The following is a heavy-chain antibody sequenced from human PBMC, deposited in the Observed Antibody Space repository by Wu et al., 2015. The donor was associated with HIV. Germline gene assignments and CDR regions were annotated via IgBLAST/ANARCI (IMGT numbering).Heavy chain of an antibody. CDR2: INPNSGGT. CDR1: GYTFTGYY. Sequence: QVQLVQSGAEVKKPGASVKVSCKASGYTFTGYYMHWVRQAPGQGLEWMGWINPNSGGTNYAQKFQGRVTMTRDTSISTAYMELSRLRSDDTAVYYCARAQGLWFGDQGFYFDYWGQGTLVTVSS. J-gene: IGHJ4*02. V-gene: IGHV1-2*02. CDR3: ARAQGLWFGDQGFYFDY. D-gene: IGHD3-10*01.